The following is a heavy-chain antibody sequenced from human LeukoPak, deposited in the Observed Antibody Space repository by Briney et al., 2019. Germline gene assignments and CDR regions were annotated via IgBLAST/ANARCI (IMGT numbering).Heavy chain of an antibody. V-gene: IGHV3-20*04. CDR2: INWNGGST. Sequence: PGGSLRLSCAASGFTFHDYCMSWVRQAPAKGLEGVSGINWNGGSTGYADSVKGRFTISRDNAKNSLYRQMNSLRAEDTALYYCARKSSRRGDYWGQGTLVTVSS. J-gene: IGHJ4*02. CDR3: ARKSSRRGDY. CDR1: GFTFHDYC. D-gene: IGHD1-26*01.